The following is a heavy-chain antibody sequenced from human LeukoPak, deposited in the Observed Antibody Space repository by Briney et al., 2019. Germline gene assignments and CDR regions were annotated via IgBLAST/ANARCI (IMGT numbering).Heavy chain of an antibody. CDR3: ARMRGGDPQYYYDSSGYGP. Sequence: ASVKVSCKASGYTFTGYYMHWVRQAPRQGLEWMGRINPNSGGTNYAQKFQGRVTMTRDTSISTAYTELSRLRSDDTAVYYCARMRGGDPQYYYDSSGYGPWGQGTLVTVSS. CDR2: INPNSGGT. D-gene: IGHD3-22*01. J-gene: IGHJ5*02. CDR1: GYTFTGYY. V-gene: IGHV1-2*06.